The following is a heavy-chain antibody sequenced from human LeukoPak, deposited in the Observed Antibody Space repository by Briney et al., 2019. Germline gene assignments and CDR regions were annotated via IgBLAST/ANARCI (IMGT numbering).Heavy chain of an antibody. J-gene: IGHJ6*03. V-gene: IGHV3-33*01. CDR2: IWYDGSNK. CDR1: GFTFSSYG. D-gene: IGHD2-21*01. Sequence: GRSLRLSCAASGFTFSSYGMHWVRQAPGKGLEWVAVIWYDGSNKYYADSVKGRFTISRDNSKNTLYLQMNSLRAEDTAVYYCARDRDLRIWAPGYMDVWGKGTTVTVSS. CDR3: ARDRDLRIWAPGYMDV.